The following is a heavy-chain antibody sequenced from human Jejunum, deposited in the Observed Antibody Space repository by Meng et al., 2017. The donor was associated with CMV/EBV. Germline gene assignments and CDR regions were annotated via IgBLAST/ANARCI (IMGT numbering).Heavy chain of an antibody. Sequence: WAASGFTFRNYAMGWVRQAPGKGMEWVAVVYRGNLGINYVNSVRGRFTISKDYSKNTLDLQMNSLRAEDTAVYYCVKDDPTGWGDYWGQGTLVTVSS. CDR1: GFTFRNYA. J-gene: IGHJ4*02. CDR2: VYRGNLGI. CDR3: VKDDPTGWGDY. D-gene: IGHD3-16*01. V-gene: IGHV3-23*03.